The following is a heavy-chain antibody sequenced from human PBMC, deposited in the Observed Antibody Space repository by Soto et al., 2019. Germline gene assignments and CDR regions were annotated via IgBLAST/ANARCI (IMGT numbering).Heavy chain of an antibody. CDR2: IYYTGST. CDR3: ARHRVLAEYFQH. Sequence: SETLSLTCTVSGGSISVTIYYWCWIRQPPGKGLEWIGSIYYTGSTYHNSSLKSRVTMSVDTSKNQFSLKLSSVTAADTAVYYCARHRVLAEYFQHWGQGTLVTVSS. CDR1: GGSISVTIYY. V-gene: IGHV4-39*01. J-gene: IGHJ1*01.